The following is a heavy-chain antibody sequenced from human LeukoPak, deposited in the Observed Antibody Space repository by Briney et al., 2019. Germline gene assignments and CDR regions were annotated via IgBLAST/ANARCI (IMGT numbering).Heavy chain of an antibody. Sequence: GRSLRLSCAASGFTFSSYGMHWVRQAPGKGLEWVAVIWYDGSNKYYADSVKGRFTISRDNAKNSLYLQMTSLRDEDTAVYYCARDSSGWKYYFDYWGQGTLVTVSS. J-gene: IGHJ4*02. V-gene: IGHV3-33*01. CDR2: IWYDGSNK. CDR3: ARDSSGWKYYFDY. D-gene: IGHD6-19*01. CDR1: GFTFSSYG.